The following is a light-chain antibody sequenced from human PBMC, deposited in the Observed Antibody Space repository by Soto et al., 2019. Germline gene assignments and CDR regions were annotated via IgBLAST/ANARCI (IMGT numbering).Light chain of an antibody. CDR1: SSDIGNSNY. CDR3: LSYTISNSWV. J-gene: IGLJ3*02. V-gene: IGLV2-14*01. CDR2: EVS. Sequence: QSVLTQPASVSGSPGQSITISCTGTSSDIGNSNYVSWYQQHPGKAPKLVIYEVSNRPSGLSNRFSGSKSGNTASLIISGLQAEDEANYYCLSYTISNSWVFGGGTKVTVI.